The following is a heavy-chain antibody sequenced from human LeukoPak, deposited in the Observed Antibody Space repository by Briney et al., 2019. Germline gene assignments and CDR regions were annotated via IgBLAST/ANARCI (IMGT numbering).Heavy chain of an antibody. Sequence: PSETLSLTCTVSGGSISSGGYYWSWIRQHPGKGLEWIGYIYYSGSTYYNPSLKSRVTISVDTSKNQFSLKLSSVTAADTAVYYCARPYYYDSSGYYNQVNYFDYWGQGTLVTVSS. D-gene: IGHD3-22*01. CDR3: ARPYYYDSSGYYNQVNYFDY. J-gene: IGHJ4*02. CDR2: IYYSGST. V-gene: IGHV4-31*03. CDR1: GGSISSGGYY.